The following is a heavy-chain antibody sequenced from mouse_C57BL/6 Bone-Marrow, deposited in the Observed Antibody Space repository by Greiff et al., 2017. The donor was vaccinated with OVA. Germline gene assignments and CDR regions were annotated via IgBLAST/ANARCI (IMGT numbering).Heavy chain of an antibody. Sequence: QVQLQQPGAELVKPGASVKLSCKASGFTFTSYWMQWVKQRPGQGLEWIGDIDPSDSYTNYKHKFKGKATFTVDTSPSTAYLQLNSLTSEDSAVYYCASAVFADWGQGTMVTVSA. CDR1: GFTFTSYW. V-gene: IGHV1-50*01. CDR2: IDPSDSYT. CDR3: ASAVFAD. J-gene: IGHJ3*01.